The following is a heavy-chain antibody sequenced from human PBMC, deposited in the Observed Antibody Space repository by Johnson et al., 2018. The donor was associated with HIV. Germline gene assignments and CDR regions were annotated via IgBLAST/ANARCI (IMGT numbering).Heavy chain of an antibody. CDR3: ARGGAHDAFDI. V-gene: IGHV3-13*01. Sequence: VQLVESGGGVVQPGRSLRLSCAASGFTFSSYGMHWVRQAPGKGLEWVSAIGTAGDTYYPGSVKGRFTISRENAKNSLYLQMNSLRGGDTAVYYCARGGAHDAFDIWGQGTMVTVSS. D-gene: IGHD3-16*01. J-gene: IGHJ3*02. CDR2: IGTAGDT. CDR1: GFTFSSYG.